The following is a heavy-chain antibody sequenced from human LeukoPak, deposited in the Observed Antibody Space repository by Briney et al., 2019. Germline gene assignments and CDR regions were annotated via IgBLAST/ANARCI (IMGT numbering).Heavy chain of an antibody. D-gene: IGHD1-1*01. J-gene: IGHJ5*02. CDR1: GYSFTSYA. V-gene: IGHV1-3*01. Sequence: ASVKVSCKASGYSFTSYAMHWARQAPGQSLEWMGWINAGNGNTKYSQNFQGRVTITRDTSASTAYMELSSLTSEDTAVYYCARDSRTISNWFDTWGQGTPVTVSS. CDR2: INAGNGNT. CDR3: ARDSRTISNWFDT.